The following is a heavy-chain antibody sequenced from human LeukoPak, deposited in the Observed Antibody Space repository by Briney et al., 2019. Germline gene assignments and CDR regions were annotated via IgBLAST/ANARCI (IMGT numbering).Heavy chain of an antibody. J-gene: IGHJ4*02. CDR2: TSGSASGGT. CDR1: GFPFSTND. D-gene: IGHD5-12*01. Sequence: PGGSLRLSCAASGFPFSTNDMTWVRQAPGKGLEWVSATSGSASGGTTYGDSVKGRFTISRDNSKNTLYLQMNSLRAEDTAVYYCANERGYSGYDWDYWGQGTLVTVSS. V-gene: IGHV3-23*01. CDR3: ANERGYSGYDWDY.